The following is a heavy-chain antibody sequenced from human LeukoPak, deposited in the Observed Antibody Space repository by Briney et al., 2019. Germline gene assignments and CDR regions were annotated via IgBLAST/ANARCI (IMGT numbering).Heavy chain of an antibody. D-gene: IGHD3-10*01. J-gene: IGHJ6*02. V-gene: IGHV4-34*01. CDR2: LNHSGTT. Sequence: SETLSLTCAVYGGSFSNYYWTWIRQPPGKGLEWIGELNHSGTTNYNPSLKSRVTISEDTSTSQLSRKLNSVTAADTAVYYCARGSVGYYVSGSPFYYGMDVWGQGTTVTVSS. CDR1: GGSFSNYY. CDR3: ARGSVGYYVSGSPFYYGMDV.